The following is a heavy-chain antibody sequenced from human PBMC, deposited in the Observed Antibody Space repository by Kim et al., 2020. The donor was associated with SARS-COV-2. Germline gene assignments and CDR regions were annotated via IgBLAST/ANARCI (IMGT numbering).Heavy chain of an antibody. V-gene: IGHV3-23*01. Sequence: ADSVKGRFTISRDNSKNTLYLQMNSLRAEDTAVYYCAKLWYYYGFPLQDYWGQGTLVTVSS. J-gene: IGHJ4*02. CDR3: AKLWYYYGFPLQDY. D-gene: IGHD3-10*01.